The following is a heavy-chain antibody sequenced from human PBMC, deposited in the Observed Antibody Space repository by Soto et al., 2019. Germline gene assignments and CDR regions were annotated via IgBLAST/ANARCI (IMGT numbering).Heavy chain of an antibody. V-gene: IGHV3-53*01. CDR2: IYSGGST. CDR3: ASGCTNGVCYTGYYGMDV. Sequence: GASVKVSFAASGFTVSSNYMSWVRQAPGKGLEWVSVIYSGGSTYYADSVKGRFTISRDNSKNTLYLQMNSLRAEDTAVYYCASGCTNGVCYTGYYGMDVWGQGTTVTVSS. J-gene: IGHJ6*02. D-gene: IGHD2-8*01. CDR1: GFTVSSNY.